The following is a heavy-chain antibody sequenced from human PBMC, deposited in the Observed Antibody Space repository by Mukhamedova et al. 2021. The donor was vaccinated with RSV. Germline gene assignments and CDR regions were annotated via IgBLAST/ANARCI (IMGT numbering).Heavy chain of an antibody. Sequence: SWVRQAPGQGLEWMGGIIPIFGTANYAQKFQGRVTITADESTSTAYMELSSLRSEDTAVYYCARGWSGSYSFVYWGQGTLVTVSS. CDR2: IIPIFGTA. D-gene: IGHD1-26*01. CDR3: ARGWSGSYSFVY. V-gene: IGHV1-69*01. J-gene: IGHJ4*02.